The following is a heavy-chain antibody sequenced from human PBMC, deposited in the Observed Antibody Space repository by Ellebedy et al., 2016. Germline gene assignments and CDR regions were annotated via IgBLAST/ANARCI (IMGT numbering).Heavy chain of an antibody. Sequence: GESLKISCAASGFTVSSNYMSWVRQAPGKGLEWVGRIRSKANSYATAYAASVKGRFTISRDDSKNTAYLQMNSLKTEDTAVYYCTRLGSDCSSTSCYSPMDVWGKGTTVTVSS. D-gene: IGHD2-2*01. CDR1: GFTVSSNY. CDR2: IRSKANSYAT. CDR3: TRLGSDCSSTSCYSPMDV. V-gene: IGHV3-73*01. J-gene: IGHJ6*03.